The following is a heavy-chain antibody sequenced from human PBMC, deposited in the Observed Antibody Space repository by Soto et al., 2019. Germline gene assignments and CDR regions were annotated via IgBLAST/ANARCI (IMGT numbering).Heavy chain of an antibody. Sequence: PSQTLSLTCAISGDSVSSNSAAWNWIRQSPSRGLEWLGRTYYRSKWYNDYAVSVKSRITINPDTSKNQFSLQLNSVTPEDTAVYYCARDGAASSSWSTETNWFDPWGQGTLVTVSS. CDR1: GDSVSSNSAA. J-gene: IGHJ5*02. CDR3: ARDGAASSSWSTETNWFDP. CDR2: TYYRSKWYN. D-gene: IGHD6-13*01. V-gene: IGHV6-1*01.